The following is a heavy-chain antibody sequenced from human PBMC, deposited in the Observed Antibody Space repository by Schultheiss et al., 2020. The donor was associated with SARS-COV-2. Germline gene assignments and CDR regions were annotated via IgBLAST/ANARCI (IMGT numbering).Heavy chain of an antibody. Sequence: GESLKISCAASGFTFSDYYMSWIRQAPGKGLEWVSYISSSSSYTNYADSVKGRFTISRDNAKNSLYLQMNSLKTEDTAVYYCARVATSGSYSRFFDYWGQGTLVTVSS. V-gene: IGHV3-11*05. CDR2: ISSSSSYT. J-gene: IGHJ4*02. CDR1: GFTFSDYY. D-gene: IGHD1-26*01. CDR3: ARVATSGSYSRFFDY.